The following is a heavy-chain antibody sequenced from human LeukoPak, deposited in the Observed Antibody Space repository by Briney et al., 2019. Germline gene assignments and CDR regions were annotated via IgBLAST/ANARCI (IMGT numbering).Heavy chain of an antibody. CDR2: INWNGGST. D-gene: IGHD3-3*01. V-gene: IGHV3-20*04. CDR3: ARGGISIFGVVIYMDV. CDR1: GFRFDDYG. J-gene: IGHJ6*03. Sequence: GGSLRLSCAASGFRFDDYGMSWVRQAPRKGLEGVSGINWNGGSTGYADSVKSRFTISRDNAKNSLSLQMNSLRVEDTAVYYCARGGISIFGVVIYMDVWGKGTTVTVSS.